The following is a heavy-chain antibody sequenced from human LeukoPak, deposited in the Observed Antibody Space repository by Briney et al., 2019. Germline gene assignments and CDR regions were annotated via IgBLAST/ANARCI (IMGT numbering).Heavy chain of an antibody. CDR1: GYSFNSYW. CDR3: ARRRGGSGSYYNYYFDY. V-gene: IGHV5-51*01. J-gene: IGHJ4*02. Sequence: GESLKISCKGSGYSFNSYWIGWVRQMPGKGLEWMGIIYPGDSDTRYSPSFRGQVTISADKSISTAYLQWSSLKASDTAMYYCARRRGGSGSYYNYYFDYWGQGILVTVSS. CDR2: IYPGDSDT. D-gene: IGHD3-10*01.